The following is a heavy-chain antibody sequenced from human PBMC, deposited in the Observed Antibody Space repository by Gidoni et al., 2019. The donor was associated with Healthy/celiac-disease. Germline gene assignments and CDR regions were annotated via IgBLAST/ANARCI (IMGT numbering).Heavy chain of an antibody. J-gene: IGHJ6*03. D-gene: IGHD6-19*01. V-gene: IGHV3-13*05. CDR3: ARATPPVAGRGYYMDV. Sequence: EVQLVESGGGLVQPGGSLRLSCAASGFTFSSYDMHWGRQATGKGLEWVSAIGTAGDPYYPGSVKGRFTISRENAKNSLYLQMNSLRAGDTAVYYCARATPPVAGRGYYMDVWGKGTTVTVSS. CDR1: GFTFSSYD. CDR2: IGTAGDP.